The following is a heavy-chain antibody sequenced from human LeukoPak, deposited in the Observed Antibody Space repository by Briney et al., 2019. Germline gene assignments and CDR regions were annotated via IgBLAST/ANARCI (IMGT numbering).Heavy chain of an antibody. J-gene: IGHJ5*02. CDR3: AKESPAGPFDP. CDR1: GFTFSSSA. Sequence: GGSLRLSCAASGFTFSSSAVNWVRQAPGKGLEWVSGISANGDTTYYADSVKGRFTISRDNSKNMLYLQMNSLRAEDTAVYYCAKESPAGPFDPWGQGTLVTVSS. V-gene: IGHV3-23*01. CDR2: ISANGDTT. D-gene: IGHD2-2*01.